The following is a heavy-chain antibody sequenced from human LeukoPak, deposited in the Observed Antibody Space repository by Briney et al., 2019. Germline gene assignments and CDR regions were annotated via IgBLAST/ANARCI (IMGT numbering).Heavy chain of an antibody. CDR2: IYYSGST. CDR1: GGSVNSGSYY. CDR3: ARAAYSGSYHSDY. Sequence: SETLSLTCTVSGGSVNSGSYYWNWLRQPPGKGLEWIGYIYYSGSTNYTPSLKSRVTISVDTSKNQFSLKLSSVTAADTAVYYCARAAYSGSYHSDYWGQGTLVTVSS. D-gene: IGHD1-26*01. J-gene: IGHJ4*02. V-gene: IGHV4-61*01.